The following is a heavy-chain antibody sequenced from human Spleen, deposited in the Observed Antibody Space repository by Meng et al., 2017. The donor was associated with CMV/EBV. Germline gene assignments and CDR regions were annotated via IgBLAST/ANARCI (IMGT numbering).Heavy chain of an antibody. J-gene: IGHJ4*02. CDR1: GFTFSNYG. CDR2: IPYDGSNQ. D-gene: IGHD6-19*01. V-gene: IGHV3-30*02. Sequence: GESLKISCAASGFTFSNYGMHWVRQAPGKGLEWVAFIPYDGSNQYYADSVEGRFTISRDNSKNTLYLRVNSLRAEDTAVYYCAKETSLSVAAIDYWGQGTLVTVSS. CDR3: AKETSLSVAAIDY.